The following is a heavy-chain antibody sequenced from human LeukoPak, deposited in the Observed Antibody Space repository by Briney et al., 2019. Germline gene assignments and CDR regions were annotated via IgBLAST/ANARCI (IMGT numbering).Heavy chain of an antibody. D-gene: IGHD4-17*01. CDR1: GGSFSGYY. CDR2: INHSGST. Sequence: PSETLSLTCAVYGGSFSGYYWSWIRQPPGKGLEWIGEINHSGSTNYNPSLKSRVTISVDTSKNQFSLKLSSVTAADTAVYYCEREGTVTRVFDYWGQGTLVTVSS. V-gene: IGHV4-34*01. J-gene: IGHJ4*02. CDR3: EREGTVTRVFDY.